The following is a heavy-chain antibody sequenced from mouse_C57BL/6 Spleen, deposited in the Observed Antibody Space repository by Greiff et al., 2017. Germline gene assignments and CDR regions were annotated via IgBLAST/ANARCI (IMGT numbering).Heavy chain of an antibody. CDR1: GYTFTDYY. CDR2: INPYNGGT. D-gene: IGHD1-1*01. CDR3: ARLTTVEKFDY. Sequence: EVKLQESGPVLVKPGASVKMSCKASGYTFTDYYMNWVKQSHGKSLEWIGVINPYNGGTSYNQKFKGKATLTVDKSSSTAYMELNSLTSEDSAVYYCARLTTVEKFDYWGQGTTLTVSS. J-gene: IGHJ2*01. V-gene: IGHV1-19*01.